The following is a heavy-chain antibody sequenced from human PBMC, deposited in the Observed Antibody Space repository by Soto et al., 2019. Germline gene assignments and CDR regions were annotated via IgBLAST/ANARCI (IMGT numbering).Heavy chain of an antibody. D-gene: IGHD1-26*01. V-gene: IGHV3-30*18. CDR1: GFTFSSFG. CDR2: ISYDGRNK. CDR3: AKEAQSVGWFGY. Sequence: QEQLVESGGGVVQPGSSLRLSCAASGFTFSSFGMHWVRQAPGKGLEWVAVISYDGRNKFYADYVKGRFTISRDNSRNTLSLQMNSLKTEDTAVYYCAKEAQSVGWFGYWGQGSLVTVSS. J-gene: IGHJ5*01.